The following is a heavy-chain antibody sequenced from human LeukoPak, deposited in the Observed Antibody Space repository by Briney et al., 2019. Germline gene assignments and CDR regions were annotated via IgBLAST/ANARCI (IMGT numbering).Heavy chain of an antibody. D-gene: IGHD6-13*01. CDR1: GGSISSGSYY. CDR2: IYTSGST. Sequence: SQTLSLTCTVSGGSISSGSYYWSWIRQPAGKGLEWIGRIYTSGSTNYNPSLKSRVTISVDTSKHQFSLKLSSVTAADTAVYYCARDIAAAGTFDYWGQGTLVTVSS. J-gene: IGHJ4*02. V-gene: IGHV4-61*02. CDR3: ARDIAAAGTFDY.